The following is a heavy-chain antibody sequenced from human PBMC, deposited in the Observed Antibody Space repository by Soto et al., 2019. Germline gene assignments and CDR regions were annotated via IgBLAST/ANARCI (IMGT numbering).Heavy chain of an antibody. V-gene: IGHV3-72*01. CDR1: GFTLSDHY. D-gene: IGHD6-13*01. CDR3: VSHSSKSYFDY. CDR2: TRNKINDYIT. J-gene: IGHJ4*02. Sequence: PGGSLRLSCAASGFTLSDHYMDWVRQAPGKGLEWVGHTRNKINDYITDYAASVKGRFSISRDDSKNSLYLQMNSLKTEDSAVYYCVSHSSKSYFDYWGQGTLVTVSS.